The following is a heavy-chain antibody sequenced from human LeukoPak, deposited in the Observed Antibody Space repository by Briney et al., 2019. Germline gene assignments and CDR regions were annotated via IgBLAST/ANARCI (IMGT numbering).Heavy chain of an antibody. CDR2: ISPNGVIT. J-gene: IGHJ6*03. D-gene: IGHD3-10*01. CDR3: AKMGKTENHYGSGRFSYYYYMDV. Sequence: GGSLRLSCAASGFTFSRHGMNWVRQAPGKGLEWVSGISPNGVITYYADSVKGRFTISRDNSKGTVYLQMNSLRAEDTAVYYCAKMGKTENHYGSGRFSYYYYMDVWGKGTTVTISS. V-gene: IGHV3-23*01. CDR1: GFTFSRHG.